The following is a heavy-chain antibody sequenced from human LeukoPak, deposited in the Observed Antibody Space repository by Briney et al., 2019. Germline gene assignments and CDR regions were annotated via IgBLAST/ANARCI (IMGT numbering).Heavy chain of an antibody. CDR3: ASGYYDSSDYYPDAFDI. CDR2: INPNSGGT. V-gene: IGHV1-2*02. D-gene: IGHD3-22*01. Sequence: GGSVTVSCKASGYTFTAYYMHWVRQAPGQGLEWMGRINPNSGGTNYAQKFQGRVTMTRDTSISTAYMELSRLRSDDTAVYYCASGYYDSSDYYPDAFDIWGQGTVVTVSS. CDR1: GYTFTAYY. J-gene: IGHJ3*02.